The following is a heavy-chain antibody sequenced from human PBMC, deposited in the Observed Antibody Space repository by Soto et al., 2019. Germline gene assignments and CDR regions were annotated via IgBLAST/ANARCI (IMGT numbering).Heavy chain of an antibody. Sequence: LRLSCAASGFTFSSYGKHWVRQAPGKGLEWVAVISYDGSNKYYADSVKGRFTISRDNSKNTLYLQMNSLRAEDTAVYYCAKEASRSRHYGMDVWGQGTTVTVSS. V-gene: IGHV3-30*18. CDR3: AKEASRSRHYGMDV. J-gene: IGHJ6*02. CDR2: ISYDGSNK. CDR1: GFTFSSYG. D-gene: IGHD6-6*01.